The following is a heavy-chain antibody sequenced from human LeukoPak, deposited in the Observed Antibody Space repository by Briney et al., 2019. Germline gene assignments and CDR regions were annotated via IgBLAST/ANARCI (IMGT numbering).Heavy chain of an antibody. Sequence: PGGSLRLSCAASGFTFSNAWMSWVRQAPGKGLEWVGRIKSKTDGGTTDYAAPVKGRFTISRDDSKNTLYLQMNSLKTEDTAVYYCTTEYTIIVVETGWHFDLWGRGTLVTVSS. CDR1: GFTFSNAW. J-gene: IGHJ2*01. CDR2: IKSKTDGGTT. V-gene: IGHV3-15*01. D-gene: IGHD3-22*01. CDR3: TTEYTIIVVETGWHFDL.